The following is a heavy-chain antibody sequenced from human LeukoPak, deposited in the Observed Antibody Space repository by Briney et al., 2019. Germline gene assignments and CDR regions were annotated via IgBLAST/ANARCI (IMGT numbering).Heavy chain of an antibody. CDR3: AKRGSYFTDTITDY. CDR2: ISGSGGST. J-gene: IGHJ4*02. V-gene: IGHV3-23*01. Sequence: QSGGSLRLSCAASGFTFSSYSMNWVRQAPGKGLEWVSAISGSGGSTYYADSVKGRFTISRDNSKNTLYLQMNSLRAEDTAVYYCAKRGSYFTDTITDYWGQGTLVTVSS. D-gene: IGHD1-26*01. CDR1: GFTFSSYS.